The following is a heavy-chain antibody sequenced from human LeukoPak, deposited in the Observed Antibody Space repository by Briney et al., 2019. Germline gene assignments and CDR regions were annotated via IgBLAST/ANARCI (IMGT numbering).Heavy chain of an antibody. CDR2: IYYSGST. J-gene: IGHJ4*02. V-gene: IGHV4-30-4*01. Sequence: SETLSLTCTVSGGSISSGDYYWSWIRQSPGKGLEWIGYIYYSGSTYYNPSLKSRVTISVDTSKNQFSLKLSSVTAADTAVYYCARGGLVSSPNDYWGQGTLVTVSS. CDR1: GGSISSGDYY. D-gene: IGHD3-9*01. CDR3: ARGGLVSSPNDY.